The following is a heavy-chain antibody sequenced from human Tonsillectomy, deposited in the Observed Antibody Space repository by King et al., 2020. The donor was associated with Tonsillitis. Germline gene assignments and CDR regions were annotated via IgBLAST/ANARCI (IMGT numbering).Heavy chain of an antibody. Sequence: VQLQESGPGLVKPSETLSLTCSVSGASIAGYSWTWIRQPPGKGLEWIGNILYSGSTNYNPSLKSRLTISVDTSKNQFSLSLTSVTAAATAVYYCARVRRNGIANFEYWGQGTLVTVSS. J-gene: IGHJ4*02. CDR1: GASIAGYS. D-gene: IGHD5-24*01. V-gene: IGHV4-59*01. CDR2: ILYSGST. CDR3: ARVRRNGIANFEY.